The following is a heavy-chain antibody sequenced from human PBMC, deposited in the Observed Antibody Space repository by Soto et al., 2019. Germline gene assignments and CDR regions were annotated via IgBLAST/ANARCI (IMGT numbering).Heavy chain of an antibody. CDR2: INDRGSI. Sequence: QVQLQQWGAGPLRPLETLSLTCGVSGGSFSGYYWAWIRQSPGKGLEWLGEINDRGSINYNPSLQSRVSSSVDTSKKHYPLNLRSVTAADTAVYYDARESHDIVTDPPRVWYFDLWGRGTLVTVSS. J-gene: IGHJ2*01. CDR3: ARESHDIVTDPPRVWYFDL. CDR1: GGSFSGYY. D-gene: IGHD3-9*01. V-gene: IGHV4-34*01.